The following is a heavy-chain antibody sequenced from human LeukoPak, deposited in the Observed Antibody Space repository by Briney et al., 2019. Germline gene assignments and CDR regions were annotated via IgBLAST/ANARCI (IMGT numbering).Heavy chain of an antibody. D-gene: IGHD2-15*01. CDR1: GGSISNSNYY. CDR2: IYTSGST. Sequence: PSETLSLTCTVSGGSISNSNYYWSWIRQPAGKGLEWIGRIYTSGSTNYNPSLKSRVTISGDTSKNQFSLRLSSVTAADTAVYYCARDFQIFGGYCSGGSCHADYWGQGTLVTVSS. J-gene: IGHJ4*02. CDR3: ARDFQIFGGYCSGGSCHADY. V-gene: IGHV4-61*02.